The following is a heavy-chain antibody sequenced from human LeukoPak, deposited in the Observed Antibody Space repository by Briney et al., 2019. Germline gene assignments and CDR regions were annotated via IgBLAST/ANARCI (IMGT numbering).Heavy chain of an antibody. CDR3: AKVTGYWYFDL. J-gene: IGHJ2*01. D-gene: IGHD3-9*01. CDR2: ISSSSSYI. CDR1: GFTFSSYS. V-gene: IGHV3-21*04. Sequence: GGSLRLSCAASGFTFSSYSMNWVRQAPGKGLGWVSSISSSSSYIYYADSVKGRFTISRDNSKNTVYLQMNSLRAEDTALYYCAKVTGYWYFDLWGRGTLVTVSS.